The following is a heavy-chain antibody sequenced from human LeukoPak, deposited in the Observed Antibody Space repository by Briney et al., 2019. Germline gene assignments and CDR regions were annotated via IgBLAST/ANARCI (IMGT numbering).Heavy chain of an antibody. J-gene: IGHJ4*02. V-gene: IGHV3-7*01. CDR2: IKHDGSEK. CDR1: GFTFTNYW. CDR3: VRALGSSSADY. Sequence: GGSLRLSCAASGFTFTNYWMSWVRQVPGKGLEWVANIKHDGSEKYCVDSVEGRFTISRDNAENSLSLQMNSLRGEDTAVYYCVRALGSSSADYWGQGTLVTVSS. D-gene: IGHD6-6*01.